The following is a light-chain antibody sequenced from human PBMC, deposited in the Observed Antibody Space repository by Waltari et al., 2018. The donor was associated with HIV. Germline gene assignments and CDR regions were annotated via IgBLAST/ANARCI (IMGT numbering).Light chain of an antibody. CDR1: RSDVGGNNY. J-gene: IGLJ1*01. V-gene: IGLV2-14*01. Sequence: QSALTQPASVSGSPGQSITISCTGTRSDVGGNNYVSWYHQHPGKAPKLMIYEVSDRPSGVSNRFSGSKSGNTASLTISGLQAEDEADYYCSSYRSSSTLEVFGTGTKVTVL. CDR3: SSYRSSSTLEV. CDR2: EVS.